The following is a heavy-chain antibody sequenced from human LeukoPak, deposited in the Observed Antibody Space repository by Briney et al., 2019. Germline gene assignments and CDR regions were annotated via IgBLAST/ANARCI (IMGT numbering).Heavy chain of an antibody. CDR2: IKEDGSEK. CDR3: TTGHLDYYFDS. Sequence: PGGSLRLSCAASGFTFSGYWMSWVRQAPGKGLEWVANIKEDGSEKNYVDSVKGRFTISKDNAKNSLYLQMNSLRAVDTAVYYCTTGHLDYYFDSWGQGTLVTVSS. CDR1: GFTFSGYW. J-gene: IGHJ4*02. V-gene: IGHV3-7*01.